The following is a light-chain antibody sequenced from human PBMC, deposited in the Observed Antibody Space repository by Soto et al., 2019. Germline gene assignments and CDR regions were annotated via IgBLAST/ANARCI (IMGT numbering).Light chain of an antibody. CDR2: GAS. J-gene: IGKJ3*01. Sequence: DIQMTQSPSSLSASVGDRVTITCRASQSIAIYLNWYQQKPGKAPKLLIYGASSLQSGVPSRFSGSGSGTDFTLTISSLQPEDFATYYCQHSYSNPFTFGPGTKVDIK. CDR3: QHSYSNPFT. V-gene: IGKV1-39*01. CDR1: QSIAIY.